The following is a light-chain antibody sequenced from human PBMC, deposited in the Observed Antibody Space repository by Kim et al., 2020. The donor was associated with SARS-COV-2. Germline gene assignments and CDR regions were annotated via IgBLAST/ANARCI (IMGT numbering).Light chain of an antibody. V-gene: IGKV1-5*03. CDR3: QQYKIYPYT. CDR1: QSINPW. Sequence: SASVGNRVSITCRASQSINPWLAWYQQNPGKAPKLLIYKASSLASGVPSRFSGSGSGTEFTLVISSLQADDFATYYCQQYKIYPYTFGQGTKLEIK. J-gene: IGKJ2*01. CDR2: KAS.